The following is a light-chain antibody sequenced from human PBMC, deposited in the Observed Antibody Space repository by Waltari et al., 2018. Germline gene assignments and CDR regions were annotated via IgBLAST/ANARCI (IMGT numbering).Light chain of an antibody. CDR2: DAS. V-gene: IGKV3-11*01. J-gene: IGKJ4*01. Sequence: EIVLTQSPATLSLSPGERATLSCRASQSVSSYLAWYQQKPGQAPRLLIYDASNRATGIPARFGGSGSGTDFTLTISSLEPEDFAVYYCQQRSNWPPGDTFGGGTKVEIK. CDR3: QQRSNWPPGDT. CDR1: QSVSSY.